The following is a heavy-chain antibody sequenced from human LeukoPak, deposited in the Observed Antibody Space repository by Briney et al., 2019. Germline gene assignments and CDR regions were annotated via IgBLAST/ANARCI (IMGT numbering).Heavy chain of an antibody. CDR3: ARGRNVLRFLEWLFPLDV. CDR1: GFTFSDYY. CDR2: ISSSGSTI. V-gene: IGHV3-11*01. D-gene: IGHD3-3*01. Sequence: PGGSLRLSCAASGFTFSDYYMSWIRQAPGKGLEWVSYISSSGSTIYYADSVKGRFTISRDNAKNSLYLQMNSLRAEDTAVYYCARGRNVLRFLEWLFPLDVWGKGTTVTVSS. J-gene: IGHJ6*04.